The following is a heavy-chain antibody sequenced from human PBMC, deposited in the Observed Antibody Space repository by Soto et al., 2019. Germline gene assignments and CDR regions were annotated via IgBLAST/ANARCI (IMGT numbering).Heavy chain of an antibody. Sequence: PGGSLRLPCAASGFTFSSYAMHWVRQAPGKGLEWVAVISYDGSNKYYADSVKGRFTISRDNSKNTLYLQMNSLRAEDTAVYYCARGPSSGGSSLYFDYWGQGTLVTVSS. V-gene: IGHV3-30-3*01. CDR2: ISYDGSNK. D-gene: IGHD1-26*01. J-gene: IGHJ4*02. CDR1: GFTFSSYA. CDR3: ARGPSSGGSSLYFDY.